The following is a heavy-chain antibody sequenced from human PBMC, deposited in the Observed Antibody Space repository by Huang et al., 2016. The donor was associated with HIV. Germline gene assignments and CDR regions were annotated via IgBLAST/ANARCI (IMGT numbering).Heavy chain of an antibody. J-gene: IGHJ6*03. Sequence: QLQLQESGPGLVKPSETLSLTCTVSGGSISSSSYYWGWIRQSPGKGLEWIGNIYYIGKGYYNPSLKSRVTMSVDRSSNQFSLKMHSVTAADTAVYYCASRTTVTTTSNYHYFYMDVWGKGTTVIVSS. CDR1: GGSISSSSYY. CDR2: IYYIGKG. CDR3: ASRTTVTTTSNYHYFYMDV. V-gene: IGHV4-39*01. D-gene: IGHD4-17*01.